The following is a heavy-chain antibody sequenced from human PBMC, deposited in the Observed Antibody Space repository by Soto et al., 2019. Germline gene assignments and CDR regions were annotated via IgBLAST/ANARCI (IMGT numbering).Heavy chain of an antibody. D-gene: IGHD4-17*01. CDR2: IIPIIDAV. Sequence: QVQLVQSGAELKKPGSSVKVSCKASGGAFTSYTITWVRQAPGQGLEWMGRIIPIIDAVNYAQKFQGRVTMTAYKSPSTAYIELSSQKSEYTAVYYCASPSGPHYGGKSGDYWGQGTLVTFSS. J-gene: IGHJ4*02. V-gene: IGHV1-69*08. CDR3: ASPSGPHYGGKSGDY. CDR1: GGAFTSYT.